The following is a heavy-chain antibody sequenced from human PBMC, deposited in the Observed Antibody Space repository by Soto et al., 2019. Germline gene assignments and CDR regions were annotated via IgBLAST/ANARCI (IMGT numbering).Heavy chain of an antibody. CDR3: AKGKYYYDSSGYYYRSVDAFDI. Sequence: RLSCAASGFTFSSYGMHWVRQAPGKGLEWVAVISYDGSNKYYADSVKGRFTISRDNSKNTLYLQMNSLRAEDTAVYYCAKGKYYYDSSGYYYRSVDAFDIWGQGTMVTVSS. CDR1: GFTFSSYG. V-gene: IGHV3-30*18. CDR2: ISYDGSNK. D-gene: IGHD3-22*01. J-gene: IGHJ3*02.